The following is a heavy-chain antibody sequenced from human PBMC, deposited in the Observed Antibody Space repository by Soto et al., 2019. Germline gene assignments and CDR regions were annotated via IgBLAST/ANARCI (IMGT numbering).Heavy chain of an antibody. CDR2: IDPSDSYR. CDR3: ARKAEATDLFYFHGFDV. D-gene: IGHD2-21*02. CDR1: GYNFTNYW. V-gene: IGHV5-10-1*01. J-gene: IGHJ6*02. Sequence: PGESLKISCKASGYNFTNYWITWVRQMPGKGLEWMGRIDPSDSYRKYSPSFQGHVSISVDKSIDIVYLQWSNLKASDTAMYYCARKAEATDLFYFHGFDVWGQGTSVTVSS.